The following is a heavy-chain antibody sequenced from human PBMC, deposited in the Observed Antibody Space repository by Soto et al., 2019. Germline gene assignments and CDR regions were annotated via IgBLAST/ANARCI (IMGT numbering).Heavy chain of an antibody. CDR1: GYSFTTYY. V-gene: IGHV1-46*03. J-gene: IGHJ3*01. D-gene: IGHD2-15*01. CDR2: INPNGGST. CDR3: AAFCSAGSCPPGPWN. Sequence: QVVQSGAEVRKPGASVKVSCKASGYSFTTYYIHWFRQAPGQGLEWMAIINPNGGSTNSAQKFQGRVTVTRDMSACTVYMAVSSLRSDDTAVYYCAAFCSAGSCPPGPWNWGRGTMVTVSS.